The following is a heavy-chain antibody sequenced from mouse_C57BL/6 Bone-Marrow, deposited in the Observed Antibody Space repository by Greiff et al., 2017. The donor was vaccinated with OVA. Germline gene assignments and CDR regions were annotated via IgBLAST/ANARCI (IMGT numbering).Heavy chain of an antibody. V-gene: IGHV5-6*01. CDR1: GFTFSSYG. J-gene: IGHJ2*01. CDR2: ISSGGSYT. CDR3: ARRRVWYYFDY. Sequence: EVQVVESGGDLVKPGGSLKLSCAASGFTFSSYGMSWVRQTPDKRLEWVATISSGGSYTYYPDSVKGRFTISRDNAKNTLYLQMSSLKSEDTAMYYCARRRVWYYFDYWGQGTTLTVSS.